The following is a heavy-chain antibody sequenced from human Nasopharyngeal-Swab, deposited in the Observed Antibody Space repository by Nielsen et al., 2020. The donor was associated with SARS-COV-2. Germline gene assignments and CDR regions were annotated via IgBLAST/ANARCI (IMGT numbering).Heavy chain of an antibody. J-gene: IGHJ4*02. CDR3: ARGYYDFWSGYSFDY. V-gene: IGHV3-48*01. CDR2: ISSSSSTI. Sequence: VRQAPGKGLEWVSYISSSSSTIYYADSVKGRFTISRDNAKNSLYLQMNSLRAEDTAVYYCARGYYDFWSGYSFDYWGQGTLVTVSS. D-gene: IGHD3-3*01.